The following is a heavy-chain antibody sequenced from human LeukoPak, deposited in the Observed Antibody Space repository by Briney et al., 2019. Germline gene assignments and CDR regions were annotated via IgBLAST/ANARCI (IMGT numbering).Heavy chain of an antibody. CDR2: INHSGST. Sequence: PSETLSLTCAVYGGSFSGYYWSWIRQPPGKGLEGIGEINHSGSTNYNPSLKSRVTISVDTSKNQFSLKLSSVTAADTAVYYCARQNYGAAPLRYWGQGTLVTVSS. D-gene: IGHD4/OR15-4a*01. V-gene: IGHV4-34*01. CDR1: GGSFSGYY. CDR3: ARQNYGAAPLRY. J-gene: IGHJ4*02.